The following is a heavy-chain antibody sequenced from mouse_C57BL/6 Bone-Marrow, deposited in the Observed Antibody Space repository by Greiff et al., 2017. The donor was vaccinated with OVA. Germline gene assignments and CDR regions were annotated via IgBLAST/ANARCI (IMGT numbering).Heavy chain of an antibody. Sequence: EVMLVESGGGLVKPGGSLKLSCAASGFTFSSYTMSWVRQTPEKRLEWVATISGGGGNTYYPDSVKGRFTISRDNAKNTLYLQMSSLRSEDTALYYCARQPYYYGSSSPWFAYWGQGTLVTVSA. CDR2: ISGGGGNT. CDR3: ARQPYYYGSSSPWFAY. J-gene: IGHJ3*01. D-gene: IGHD1-1*01. CDR1: GFTFSSYT. V-gene: IGHV5-9*01.